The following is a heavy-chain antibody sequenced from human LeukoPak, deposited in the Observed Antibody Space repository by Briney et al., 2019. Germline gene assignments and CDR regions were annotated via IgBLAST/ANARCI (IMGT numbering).Heavy chain of an antibody. CDR3: ARDRYYYDTSGSIRFDY. J-gene: IGHJ4*02. CDR1: GGSISSYY. V-gene: IGHV4-4*07. Sequence: SETLSLTCTVSGGSISSYYWSWIRQPAGKGLEWIGRTYTSGNTNYNPSLKSRVTMSVDTSKNQFSLKLSSVTAADTAVYYCARDRYYYDTSGSIRFDYWGQGTLVTASS. D-gene: IGHD3-22*01. CDR2: TYTSGNT.